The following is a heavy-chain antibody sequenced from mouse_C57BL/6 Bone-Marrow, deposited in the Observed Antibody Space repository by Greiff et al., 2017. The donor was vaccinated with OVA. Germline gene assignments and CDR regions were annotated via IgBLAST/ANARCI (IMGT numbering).Heavy chain of an antibody. CDR3: ASPRRGVWYFDV. J-gene: IGHJ1*03. Sequence: EVQLVESGGDLVKPGGSLKLSCAASGFTFSSYGMSWVRQTPDKRLEWVATISSGGSYTYYPDSVKGRFTISRDNAKNTLYLQMSSLKSEDTAMYYGASPRRGVWYFDVWGTGTTVTVSS. V-gene: IGHV5-6*01. CDR2: ISSGGSYT. CDR1: GFTFSSYG.